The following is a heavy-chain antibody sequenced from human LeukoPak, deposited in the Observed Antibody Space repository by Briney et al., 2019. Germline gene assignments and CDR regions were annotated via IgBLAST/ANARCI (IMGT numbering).Heavy chain of an antibody. V-gene: IGHV4-34*01. CDR1: GGSFSGYY. CDR3: ARYSTSWTFFDF. Sequence: SETLSLTCAVYGGSFSGYYWSWIRQPPGKGLEWIGEINHSGSTNYNPSLKSRVTISVDTSKNQFSLKLSSVTAADTAVYYCARYSTSWTFFDFWGQGTLVTVSS. J-gene: IGHJ4*02. D-gene: IGHD6-13*01. CDR2: INHSGST.